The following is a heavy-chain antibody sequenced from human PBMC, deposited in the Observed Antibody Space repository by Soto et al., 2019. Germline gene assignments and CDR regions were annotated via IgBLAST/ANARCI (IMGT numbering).Heavy chain of an antibody. V-gene: IGHV4-30-4*01. Sequence: TLCVTCTVSGGSISSGDYYWSWIRQPPGKGLEWIGYIYYSGSTYYNLSLKSGVTILVDTSKRQFSLKLSSVTAPDPAAYYCARDLSRDFWSGYYTGIGMDVWGQVTTVAFSS. CDR3: ARDLSRDFWSGYYTGIGMDV. CDR2: IYYSGST. J-gene: IGHJ6*02. D-gene: IGHD3-3*01. CDR1: GGSISSGDYY.